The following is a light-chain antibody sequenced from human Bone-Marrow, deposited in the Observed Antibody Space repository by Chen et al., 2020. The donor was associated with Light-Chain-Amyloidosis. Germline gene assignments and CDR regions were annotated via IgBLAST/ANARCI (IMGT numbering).Light chain of an antibody. CDR1: QDVSNY. CDR2: DAS. J-gene: IGKJ4*01. Sequence: DIQMTQSPSSLSASVGDRVTITCRASQDVSNYLNWYQQKPGKAPKLLIYDASKLRAGVPSRFKGRGSGTDFTLTISSLQPEDIATFYCQQYGSLPLTVGGGTKVEIK. V-gene: IGKV1-33*01. CDR3: QQYGSLPLT.